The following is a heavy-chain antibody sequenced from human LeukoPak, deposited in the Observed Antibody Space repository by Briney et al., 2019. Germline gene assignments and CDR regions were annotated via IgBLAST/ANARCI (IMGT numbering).Heavy chain of an antibody. V-gene: IGHV1-18*01. CDR3: ARASRVGATMRDLDY. Sequence: ASVKVSCKASGYTFTSYGISWVRQAPGQGLEWMGWISAYNGNTNYAQKLQGRVTMTTDTSTSTAYMELRSLRSDDTAVYYCARASRVGATMRDLDYWGQGTLVTVSS. CDR1: GYTFTSYG. D-gene: IGHD1-26*01. J-gene: IGHJ4*02. CDR2: ISAYNGNT.